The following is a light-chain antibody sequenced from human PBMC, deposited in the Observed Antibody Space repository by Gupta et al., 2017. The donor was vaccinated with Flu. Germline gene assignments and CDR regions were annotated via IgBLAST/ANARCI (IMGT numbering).Light chain of an antibody. CDR1: NSDIGGYNY. J-gene: IGLJ3*02. CDR2: DVT. CDR3: CSYAGSSTLM. V-gene: IGLV2-11*01. Sequence: QSALTQPRSVSGSPGQSVTISCTGSNSDIGGYNYVSWYQHYPGKAPKLLIYDVTARPSGVPDRFSGSKSDNTASLTISGVQAEDEADYYCCSYAGSSTLMFGGGTKLTVL.